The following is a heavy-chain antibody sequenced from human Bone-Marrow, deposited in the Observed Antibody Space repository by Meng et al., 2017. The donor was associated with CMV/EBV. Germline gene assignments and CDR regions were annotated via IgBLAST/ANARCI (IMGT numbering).Heavy chain of an antibody. CDR1: GFTFSSYG. D-gene: IGHD1-26*01. Sequence: GSLRLSCAASGFTFSSYGMHWFRQAPGKGLEWIGEINHSGSTNYNPSLKSRVTISVDKSKNQFSLRLTSVTAADTAVYYCASESATYLGGRIYYHGMDVWGQGTTVTVSS. CDR2: INHSGST. CDR3: ASESATYLGGRIYYHGMDV. J-gene: IGHJ6*02. V-gene: IGHV4-34*01.